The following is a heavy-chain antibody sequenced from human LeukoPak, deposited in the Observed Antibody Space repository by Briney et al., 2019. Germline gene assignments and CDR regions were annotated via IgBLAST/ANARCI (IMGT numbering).Heavy chain of an antibody. CDR3: ARGVYGRFDS. J-gene: IGHJ5*01. CDR1: GFTFAAYE. CDR2: ISGSGRTI. Sequence: GGSLRLSCAASGFTFAAYEINWVRQAPGKGLEWVSYISGSGRTIYYADSVKGRFTISWDNAKNSVYLQMNRLRAEDTAVYYCARGVYGRFDSWGQGTLVTVSS. D-gene: IGHD2/OR15-2a*01. V-gene: IGHV3-48*03.